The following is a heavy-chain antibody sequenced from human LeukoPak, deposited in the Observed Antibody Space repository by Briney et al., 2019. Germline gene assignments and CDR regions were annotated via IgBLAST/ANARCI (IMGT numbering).Heavy chain of an antibody. V-gene: IGHV1-3*01. CDR2: INAGNGNT. CDR1: GYTFTSYA. D-gene: IGHD3-10*01. J-gene: IGHJ4*02. Sequence: ASVKVSCKASGYTFTSYAMRWVRQAPGQRLEWMGWINAGNGNTKYSQKFQGRVTITRDTSASTAYMELSSLRSEDTAVYYCARAVLLWFDYYFDYWGQGTLVTVSS. CDR3: ARAVLLWFDYYFDY.